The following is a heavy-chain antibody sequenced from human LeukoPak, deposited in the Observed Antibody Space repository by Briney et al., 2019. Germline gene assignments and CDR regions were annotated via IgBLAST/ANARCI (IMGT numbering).Heavy chain of an antibody. CDR1: GFTFSSYE. Sequence: GGSLRLSCAASGFTFSSYEMNWVRQAPGKGLEWVSYISSSGSTIYYADSVKGRFTISRGNSKNTLYLQMNSLRAEDTAVYYCARGPSGYHNTGGQGTLVTVSS. CDR2: ISSSGSTI. V-gene: IGHV3-48*03. D-gene: IGHD5-12*01. CDR3: ARGPSGYHNT. J-gene: IGHJ4*02.